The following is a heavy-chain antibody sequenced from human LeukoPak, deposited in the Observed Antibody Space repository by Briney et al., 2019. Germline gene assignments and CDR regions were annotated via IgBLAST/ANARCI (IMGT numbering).Heavy chain of an antibody. CDR2: IYYSGST. Sequence: PSETLSLTCTVSGGSISSYCWSWIRQPPGKGLEWIGYIYYSGSTNYNPSLKSRVTISVDTSKNQFSLKLSSVTAADTAVYYCASSSWYGRIDYWGQGALVTVSS. D-gene: IGHD6-13*01. J-gene: IGHJ4*02. CDR1: GGSISSYC. CDR3: ASSSWYGRIDY. V-gene: IGHV4-59*08.